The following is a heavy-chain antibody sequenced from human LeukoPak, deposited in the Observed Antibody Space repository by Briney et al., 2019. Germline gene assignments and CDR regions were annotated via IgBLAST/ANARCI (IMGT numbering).Heavy chain of an antibody. D-gene: IGHD3-3*01. J-gene: IGHJ5*02. CDR1: GGSFSGYY. Sequence: SETLSLTCAVYGGSFSGYYWSWIRQPPGKGLEWIGEINHSGSTNYNPSLKSRVTISVDTSKNQFSLKLSSVTAADTAVYYCARGSDFWSRWFDPWGQGTLVTVSS. CDR2: INHSGST. CDR3: ARGSDFWSRWFDP. V-gene: IGHV4-34*01.